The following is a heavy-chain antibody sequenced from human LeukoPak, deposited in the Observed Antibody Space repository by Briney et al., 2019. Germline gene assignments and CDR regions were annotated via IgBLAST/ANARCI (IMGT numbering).Heavy chain of an antibody. CDR3: AGGTTVTTLIRYYYYGTDV. D-gene: IGHD4-17*01. CDR2: IYYSGST. CDR1: GGSISSSSYY. V-gene: IGHV4-39*01. J-gene: IGHJ6*02. Sequence: SETLSLTCTVSGGSISSSSYYWGWIRQPPGKGLEWIGSIYYSGSTYYNPSLKSRVTISVDTSKNQFSLKLSSVTAADTAVYYCAGGTTVTTLIRYYYYGTDVWGQGTTVTVSS.